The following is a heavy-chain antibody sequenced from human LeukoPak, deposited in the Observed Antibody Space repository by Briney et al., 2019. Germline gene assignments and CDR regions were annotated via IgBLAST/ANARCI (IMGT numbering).Heavy chain of an antibody. D-gene: IGHD2-2*01. CDR3: AGYCSSTSCSGSVVYAFDI. CDR2: INPNSGGT. V-gene: IGHV1-2*02. CDR1: GYTFTGYY. Sequence: ASVKVSCKASGYTFTGYYMHWVRQAPGQGLEWMAWINPNSGGTKYAQNFQGRVTVTRDTSISTAYMELSRLRSDDTAVYYCAGYCSSTSCSGSVVYAFDIWGQGTMVTVSS. J-gene: IGHJ3*02.